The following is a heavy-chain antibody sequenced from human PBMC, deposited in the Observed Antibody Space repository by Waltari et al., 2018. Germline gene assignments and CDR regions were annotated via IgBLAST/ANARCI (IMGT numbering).Heavy chain of an antibody. D-gene: IGHD6-19*01. J-gene: IGHJ5*02. Sequence: QVQLQQWGAGLLKPSETLSLTCGVSGVSFTGYYWSWSRQSPGEGLEWIGEISHNGGPNYNPSLQGRFTISKDMAKNQVSLNLSSVTVADTAVYYCARVISARWFDPWGQGTLVTVSS. CDR2: ISHNGGP. CDR3: ARVISARWFDP. V-gene: IGHV4-34*01. CDR1: GVSFTGYY.